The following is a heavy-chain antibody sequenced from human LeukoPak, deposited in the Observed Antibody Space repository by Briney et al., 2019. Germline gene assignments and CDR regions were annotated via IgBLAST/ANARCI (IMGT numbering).Heavy chain of an antibody. Sequence: RRSLRLSCAASGFIFSSYAMNWVRQAPGKGLEWVSAITGSGGTTYYADSVKGRFTISRDNSKNTLYLQMNSLRAEDTAVYYCAKCADLEQIYYRGYYYYYMDVWGKGTTVTVSS. J-gene: IGHJ6*03. CDR1: GFIFSSYA. D-gene: IGHD3-10*01. CDR3: AKCADLEQIYYRGYYYYYMDV. V-gene: IGHV3-23*01. CDR2: ITGSGGTT.